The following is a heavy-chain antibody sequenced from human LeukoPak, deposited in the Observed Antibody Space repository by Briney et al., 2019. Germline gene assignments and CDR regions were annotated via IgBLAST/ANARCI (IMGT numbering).Heavy chain of an antibody. CDR2: IYTSGST. CDR1: GGSITSYY. Sequence: SPSETLSLTCTVSGGSITSYYWSWVRQPAGKGLEWIGRIYTSGSTNYNPSLKSRVTMSVDTSRNQFSLKMSSVTATDTAVYYCARSGGSGTYYDGSFDYWGQGTLVTVSS. CDR3: ARSGGSGTYYDGSFDY. V-gene: IGHV4-4*07. J-gene: IGHJ4*02. D-gene: IGHD1-26*01.